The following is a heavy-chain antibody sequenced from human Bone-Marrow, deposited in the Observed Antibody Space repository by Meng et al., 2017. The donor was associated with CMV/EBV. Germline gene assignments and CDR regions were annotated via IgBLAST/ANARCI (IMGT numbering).Heavy chain of an antibody. D-gene: IGHD1-26*01. CDR1: GFNFSSDA. J-gene: IGHJ4*02. Sequence: GESLKISCAASGFNFSSDAISWVRQAPGKGLEWVSAISGSGGSTYYADSVKGRFTISKDNSKNTLYLQNNNLRAEDTTVYYCAKVFSSRGGSYDPLFDYWGQGTLVTVSS. CDR3: AKVFSSRGGSYDPLFDY. V-gene: IGHV3-23*01. CDR2: ISGSGGST.